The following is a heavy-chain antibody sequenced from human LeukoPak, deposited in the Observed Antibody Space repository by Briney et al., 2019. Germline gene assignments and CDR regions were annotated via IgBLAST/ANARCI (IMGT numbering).Heavy chain of an antibody. J-gene: IGHJ5*02. CDR1: GFTFDDYA. D-gene: IGHD2-15*01. V-gene: IGHV3-43D*03. Sequence: GGSLRLSCAASGFTFDDYAMHWVRQAPGKGLEWVSLISWNGGSTYYADSVKGRFTTSRDNSKNSLYLQMNSLRAEDTALYYCVKDGVVAALGDSWFDPWGQGTLVTVSS. CDR3: VKDGVVAALGDSWFDP. CDR2: ISWNGGST.